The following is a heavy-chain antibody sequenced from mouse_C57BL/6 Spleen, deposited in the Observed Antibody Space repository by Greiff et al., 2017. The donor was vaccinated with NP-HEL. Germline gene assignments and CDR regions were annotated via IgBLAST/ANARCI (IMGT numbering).Heavy chain of an antibody. D-gene: IGHD2-4*01. CDR3: ARPLLYYDYDVSFDY. V-gene: IGHV1-22*01. CDR1: GYTFTDYN. Sequence: EVQLQESGPELVKPGASVKMSCKASGYTFTDYNMHWVKQSHGKSLEWIGYINPNNGGTSYNQKFKGKATLTVNKSSSTAYMELRSLTSEDSAVYYCARPLLYYDYDVSFDYWGQGTTLTVSS. CDR2: INPNNGGT. J-gene: IGHJ2*01.